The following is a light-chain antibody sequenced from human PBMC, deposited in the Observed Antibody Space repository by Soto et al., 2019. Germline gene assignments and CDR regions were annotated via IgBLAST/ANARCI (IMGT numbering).Light chain of an antibody. CDR3: VSYTSTSTIV. V-gene: IGLV2-14*01. CDR1: GSDVGNYVF. Sequence: QSALTQPASVSGSPGQSITISCTGTGSDVGNYVFVSWYQQYPGKAPKLIIFEVSNRPSGVSDRFSGSKSGSTASLSISGLQSEDEADYYCVSYTSTSTIVFGTGTKLTVL. CDR2: EVS. J-gene: IGLJ1*01.